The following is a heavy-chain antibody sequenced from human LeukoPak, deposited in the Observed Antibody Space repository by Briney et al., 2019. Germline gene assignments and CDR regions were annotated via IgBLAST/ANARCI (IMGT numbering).Heavy chain of an antibody. CDR2: IYTSGST. V-gene: IGHV4-61*02. Sequence: SQTLSLTCTVSGGSISSGSYYWSWIRQPAGKGLEWIGRIYTSGSTNYNPSLKSRVTISVDTSNNQFSLKLSSVTAADTAVYYCARDHEYFYDSSGYSATWGQGTLVTVSS. CDR3: ARDHEYFYDSSGYSAT. D-gene: IGHD3-22*01. CDR1: GGSISSGSYY. J-gene: IGHJ4*02.